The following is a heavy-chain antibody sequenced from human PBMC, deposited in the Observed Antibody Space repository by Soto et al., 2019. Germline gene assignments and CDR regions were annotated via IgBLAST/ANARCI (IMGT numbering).Heavy chain of an antibody. Sequence: TSETLSLTCAVSGGSISSGGYSWSWIRQPPGKGLEWIGYIYHSGSTYYSPSLKSRVTISVDRSKNQFSLKLSSVTAADTAVYYCARGGGPADFWSGYPIDYWGQGTLVTVSS. V-gene: IGHV4-30-2*01. CDR1: GGSISSGGYS. CDR2: IYHSGST. J-gene: IGHJ4*02. CDR3: ARGGGPADFWSGYPIDY. D-gene: IGHD3-3*01.